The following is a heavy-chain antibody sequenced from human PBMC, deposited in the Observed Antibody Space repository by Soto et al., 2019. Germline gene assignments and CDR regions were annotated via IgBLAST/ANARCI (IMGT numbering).Heavy chain of an antibody. D-gene: IGHD1-26*01. CDR2: IKNKAEGGTT. Sequence: GGSMRLSCAASGFTFNNAWMTWVRQAPGKGLECVGRIKNKAEGGTTEYTAPVKGRFTISRDDSKNTLYLQMNSLKTEDTAVYYCTTYSGTSLDFWGQGTLVTVSS. J-gene: IGHJ4*01. CDR3: TTYSGTSLDF. CDR1: GFTFNNAW. V-gene: IGHV3-15*05.